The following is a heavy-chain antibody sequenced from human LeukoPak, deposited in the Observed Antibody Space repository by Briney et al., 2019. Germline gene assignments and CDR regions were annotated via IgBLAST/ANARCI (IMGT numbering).Heavy chain of an antibody. Sequence: GGSLRLSCAASGFTSSSYALDWVRQAPGKGLEWVATVSGSGDRMYHADSVKGRFTISRDNSKNTIYLQMNSLRAEDTALYYCAKAAAAPGFDFWGQGTLVTVSS. J-gene: IGHJ4*02. D-gene: IGHD6-13*01. V-gene: IGHV3-23*01. CDR1: GFTSSSYA. CDR3: AKAAAAPGFDF. CDR2: VSGSGDRM.